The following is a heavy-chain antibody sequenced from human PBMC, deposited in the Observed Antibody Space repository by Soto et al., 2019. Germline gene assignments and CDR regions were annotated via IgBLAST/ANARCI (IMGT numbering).Heavy chain of an antibody. V-gene: IGHV4-31*03. D-gene: IGHD6-13*01. Sequence: QVQLQESGPGLVEPSQTLSLTCTVSGGSISGEGYYWSWIRQYSGRGLEWIGYIHYSGSTYYNPSLKSRVXIXXDTSKTQFFLKLNSMTAADTAVYYCARAWTAEAGWANWFDRWGQGTLVIVSS. CDR2: IHYSGST. CDR1: GGSISGEGYY. J-gene: IGHJ5*02. CDR3: ARAWTAEAGWANWFDR.